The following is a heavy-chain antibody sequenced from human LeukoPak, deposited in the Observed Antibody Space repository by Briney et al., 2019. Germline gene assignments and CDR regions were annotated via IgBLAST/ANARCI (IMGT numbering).Heavy chain of an antibody. J-gene: IGHJ4*02. CDR1: GFTFDDYA. CDR2: ISWNSGSI. V-gene: IGHV3-9*01. CDR3: TRDPRRLDY. Sequence: GGSLRLSCAASGFTFDDYAMHWVRQAPGKGLEWFSGISWNSGSIGYADSVKGRFTISRDNAKNSLYLQMNSLRVEDTAVYYCTRDPRRLDYLGQGTLVTVSS.